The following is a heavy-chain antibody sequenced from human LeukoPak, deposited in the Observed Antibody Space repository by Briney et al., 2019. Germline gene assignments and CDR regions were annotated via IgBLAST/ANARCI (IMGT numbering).Heavy chain of an antibody. CDR2: INHSGST. J-gene: IGHJ5*02. Sequence: SETLSLTCAVYGGSFSGYYWSWIRQPPGKGLEWIGEINHSGSTNYNPSLKSRVTISVDTSKNQFSLKLSSVTAADTAVYYCARTGYGFWSGYSSNWFDPWGQGTLVTVSS. D-gene: IGHD3-3*01. CDR1: GGSFSGYY. V-gene: IGHV4-34*01. CDR3: ARTGYGFWSGYSSNWFDP.